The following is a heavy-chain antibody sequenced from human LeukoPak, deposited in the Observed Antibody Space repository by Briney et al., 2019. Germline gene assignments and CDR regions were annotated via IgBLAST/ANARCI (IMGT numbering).Heavy chain of an antibody. D-gene: IGHD4-17*01. J-gene: IGHJ4*02. V-gene: IGHV4-34*01. CDR1: GGSFRGYY. CDR2: ISDSGST. Sequence: SETLSLTCAVYGGSFRGYYWSWIRQSPGKGLEWIGEISDSGSTKYNPSLKSRVTISVDTSKNHLSLKLSSVTAADTAVYYCARHDYGDYAPFDYWGQGTLVTVSS. CDR3: ARHDYGDYAPFDY.